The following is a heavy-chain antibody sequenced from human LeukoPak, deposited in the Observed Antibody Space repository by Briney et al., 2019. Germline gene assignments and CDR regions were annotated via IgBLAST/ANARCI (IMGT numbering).Heavy chain of an antibody. V-gene: IGHV4-61*03. Sequence: PSETLSLTCTVSGGSISSGGYYWSWIRQPPGKGLEWIGYIFHSGNTNYNPSLKSRVTISVDTSKSHFSLKLTSVTAADTAVYYCASLMSLYYFDYWGQGALVTVSS. CDR3: ASLMSLYYFDY. CDR2: IFHSGNT. J-gene: IGHJ4*02. D-gene: IGHD3-10*01. CDR1: GGSISSGGYY.